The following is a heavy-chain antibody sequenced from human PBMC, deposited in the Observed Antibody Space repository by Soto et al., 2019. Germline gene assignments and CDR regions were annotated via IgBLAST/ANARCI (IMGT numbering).Heavy chain of an antibody. D-gene: IGHD6-13*01. CDR3: VKDRFGSWAFDY. Sequence: QVQLVQSGAEVKVPGASVKGSCKASGYNFASNHMDWVRQIPVQGIEWMGIIHPTGESTSYAQRFRRKIFLTRDAPTNTDYMELRYLTSEDTTVYYCVKDRFGSWAFDYWGQGTLLTVSS. CDR2: IHPTGEST. V-gene: IGHV1-46*01. CDR1: GYNFASNH. J-gene: IGHJ4*02.